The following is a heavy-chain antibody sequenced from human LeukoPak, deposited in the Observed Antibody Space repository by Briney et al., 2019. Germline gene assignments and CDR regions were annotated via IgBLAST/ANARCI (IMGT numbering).Heavy chain of an antibody. CDR2: IYPGDSDT. V-gene: IGHV5-51*01. CDR3: ATAQYSSSWYGAFDI. D-gene: IGHD6-13*01. J-gene: IGHJ3*02. Sequence: GESLKISCKGSGYSFTSYWIGWVRQMPGKGPEWMGIIYPGDSDTRYSPSFQGQVTISADKSISTAYLQWSSLKASDTAMYYCATAQYSSSWYGAFDIWGQGTMVTVSS. CDR1: GYSFTSYW.